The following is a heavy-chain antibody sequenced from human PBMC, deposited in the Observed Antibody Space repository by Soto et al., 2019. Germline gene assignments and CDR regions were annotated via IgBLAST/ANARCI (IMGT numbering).Heavy chain of an antibody. CDR2: ISAYNGNT. CDR3: ARSYYYDSSGYYSTFHY. V-gene: IGHV1-18*01. D-gene: IGHD3-22*01. J-gene: IGHJ4*02. Sequence: ASVKVSCKASGYTFTSYGISWVRQAPGQGLEWMGWISAYNGNTNYAQKLQGRVTMTTDTSTSTAYMELRSLRSDDTAVYYCARSYYYDSSGYYSTFHYWGQGTLVTAPQ. CDR1: GYTFTSYG.